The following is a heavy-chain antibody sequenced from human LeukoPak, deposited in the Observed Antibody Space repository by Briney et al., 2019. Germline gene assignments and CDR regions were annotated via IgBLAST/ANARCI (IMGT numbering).Heavy chain of an antibody. J-gene: IGHJ4*02. D-gene: IGHD3-22*01. CDR3: AKDIYYYDSSGLDY. Sequence: SLRLSCAASGFTFDDYAMHWVRQAPGKGLEWVSGISWNSGSIGYADSVKGRFTISRDTAKNSLYLQMNSLRAEDTALYYCAKDIYYYDSSGLDYWGQGTLVTVSS. CDR1: GFTFDDYA. V-gene: IGHV3-9*01. CDR2: ISWNSGSI.